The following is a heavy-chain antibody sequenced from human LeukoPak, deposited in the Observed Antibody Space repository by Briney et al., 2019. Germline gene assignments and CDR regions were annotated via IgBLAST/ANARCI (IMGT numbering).Heavy chain of an antibody. CDR3: ARVYSGYFDY. Sequence: ASVKLSCKASGNTFTTYYIYWVRQAPGQGLEWMGIISPSSDSTIYAQKFQGRVTMTRDTSTNTVYMELSTLRSEDTAVYYCARVYSGYFDYWGQGTLVTVSS. V-gene: IGHV1-46*01. CDR1: GNTFTTYY. D-gene: IGHD5-12*01. J-gene: IGHJ4*02. CDR2: ISPSSDST.